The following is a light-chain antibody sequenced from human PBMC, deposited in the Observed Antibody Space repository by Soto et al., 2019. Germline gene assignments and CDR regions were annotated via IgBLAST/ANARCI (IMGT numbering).Light chain of an antibody. CDR2: EVS. CDR1: SSDVGGYNY. J-gene: IGLJ3*02. Sequence: QSASVSGSPGQSITISCTGTSSDVGGYNYVSWYQHHPGKAPKLIIYEVSNRPSGVSNRFSGSKSGNAASLTISGLQAEDEADYYCTSYTTTDTLVFGGGTKLTVL. CDR3: TSYTTTDTLV. V-gene: IGLV2-14*01.